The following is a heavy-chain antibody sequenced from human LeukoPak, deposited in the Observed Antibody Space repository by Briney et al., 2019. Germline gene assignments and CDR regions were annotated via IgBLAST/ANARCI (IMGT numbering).Heavy chain of an antibody. CDR1: GYSFTSYW. J-gene: IGHJ6*04. CDR3: TRHSLPVLRYFDWPHMDV. CDR2: IDPSDSYT. Sequence: GESLEISCKGSGYSFTSYWISWVRQMPGKGLEWMGRIDPSDSYTNYSPSFQGHVTISADKSISTAYLQWSSLKASDTAMYYCTRHSLPVLRYFDWPHMDVWGKGTTVTVSS. V-gene: IGHV5-10-1*01. D-gene: IGHD3-9*01.